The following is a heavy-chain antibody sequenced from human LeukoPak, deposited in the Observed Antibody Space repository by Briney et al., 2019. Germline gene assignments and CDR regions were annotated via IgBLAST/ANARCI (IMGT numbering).Heavy chain of an antibody. V-gene: IGHV3-30*07. Sequence: GRSRRLSCAASGFTLSSYAMHWVRQAPGKGLEWVAVISYDGSNKYYADSVKGRFTISRDNSKNTLYLQMNSLRAEDTAVYYCASELRLGHWGQGILVTVSS. CDR1: GFTLSSYA. J-gene: IGHJ4*02. D-gene: IGHD3-16*01. CDR2: ISYDGSNK. CDR3: ASELRLGH.